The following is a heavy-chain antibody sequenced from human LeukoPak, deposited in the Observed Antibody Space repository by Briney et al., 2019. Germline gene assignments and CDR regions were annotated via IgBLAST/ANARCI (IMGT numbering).Heavy chain of an antibody. V-gene: IGHV3-30*18. J-gene: IGHJ4*02. Sequence: GGSLRLSCAATGFTFSSYGMHWVRQAPGKGLEWVALISYDGSNKYYADSVKGRFTISRDNSKNTLYLQMNSLRPEDTAVYYCAKDQGGSWGQGTLVTVSS. D-gene: IGHD2-15*01. CDR2: ISYDGSNK. CDR1: GFTFSSYG. CDR3: AKDQGGS.